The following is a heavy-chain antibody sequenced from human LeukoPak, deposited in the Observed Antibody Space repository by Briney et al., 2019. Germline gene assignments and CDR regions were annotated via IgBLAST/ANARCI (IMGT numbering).Heavy chain of an antibody. J-gene: IGHJ4*02. Sequence: SGGSLRLSCAASGFTFSSYGMSWVRQAPGKGLEWVSAIGGRDGSTYYADSVKGRFTISRDKSKNTLYVQMNSLRAEDTAVYYCAKGHYYGSGSLDYWGQGTLVTVSS. D-gene: IGHD3-10*01. CDR2: IGGRDGST. CDR3: AKGHYYGSGSLDY. V-gene: IGHV3-23*01. CDR1: GFTFSSYG.